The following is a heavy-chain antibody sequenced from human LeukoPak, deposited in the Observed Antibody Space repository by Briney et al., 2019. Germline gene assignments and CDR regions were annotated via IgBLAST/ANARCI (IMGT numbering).Heavy chain of an antibody. CDR1: GYTFTSYY. J-gene: IGHJ5*02. D-gene: IGHD4-17*01. CDR3: ARDADHGDYGRFVWFDP. CDR2: INPSGGST. Sequence: GASVKVSCKASGYTFTSYYMHWVRQAPGQGLEWMGIINPSGGSTSYAQKFQGRVTMTRDTSTSTVYMELSSLRSEDTAVYYCARDADHGDYGRFVWFDPWGPGTLVTVSS. V-gene: IGHV1-46*01.